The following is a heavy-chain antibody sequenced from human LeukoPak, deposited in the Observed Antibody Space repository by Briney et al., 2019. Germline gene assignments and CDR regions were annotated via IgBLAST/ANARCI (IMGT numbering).Heavy chain of an antibody. Sequence: AGSLRLSCVASGFTFSSYYMSWVRQAPGKGLEWVANIKEDGSERYYVDSMKGRFTISRDNAKNSLYLQMNSLRAEDTAVYYCARDLYGDYFFDYWGQGTLVTVSS. CDR3: ARDLYGDYFFDY. CDR1: GFTFSSYY. V-gene: IGHV3-7*01. D-gene: IGHD4-17*01. CDR2: IKEDGSER. J-gene: IGHJ4*02.